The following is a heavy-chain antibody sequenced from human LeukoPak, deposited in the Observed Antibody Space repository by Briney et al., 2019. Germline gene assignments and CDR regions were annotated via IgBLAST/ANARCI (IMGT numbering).Heavy chain of an antibody. J-gene: IGHJ1*01. Sequence: GGSLRLSCAPSGFTFSSYSMNWVRQAAGKGLEWVSSISRTSRHKYYSDSVKGRFTISREDAENPLFLQMDSQRSEDPAINFCVRDMDTVTTCYLQFWGQGTLVSVSS. CDR3: VRDMDTVTTCYLQF. D-gene: IGHD1-1*01. CDR1: GFTFSSYS. CDR2: ISRTSRHK. V-gene: IGHV3-21*01.